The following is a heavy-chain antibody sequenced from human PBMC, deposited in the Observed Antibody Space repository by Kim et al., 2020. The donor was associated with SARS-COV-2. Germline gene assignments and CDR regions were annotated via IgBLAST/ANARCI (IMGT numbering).Heavy chain of an antibody. J-gene: IGHJ5*01. CDR1: GGSISSGGYS. V-gene: IGHV4-30-2*01. Sequence: SETLSLTCAVSGGSISSGGYSWSWIRQPPGKGLEWIGYIYHSGSTYYNPSLKSRVTISVDRSKNQFSLKLSSVTAADTAVYYCARGYCSSTSCYSVPNW. D-gene: IGHD2-2*01. CDR3: ARGYCSSTSCYSVPNW. CDR2: IYHSGST.